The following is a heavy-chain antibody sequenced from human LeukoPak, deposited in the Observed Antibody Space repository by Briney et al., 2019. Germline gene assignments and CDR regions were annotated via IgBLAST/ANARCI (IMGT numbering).Heavy chain of an antibody. J-gene: IGHJ4*02. CDR2: ISGSGGSP. Sequence: PPGGSLRLSCAASGFTFSSYAMSWVRQAPGKGLERVSAISGSGGSPYYADSVKGRFTISGDNSKNTLYLQMNSLRAGDRAVYYCAKGRVGGTYYFDYWGQGTLVTVSS. V-gene: IGHV3-23*01. CDR3: AKGRVGGTYYFDY. CDR1: GFTFSSYA. D-gene: IGHD2-15*01.